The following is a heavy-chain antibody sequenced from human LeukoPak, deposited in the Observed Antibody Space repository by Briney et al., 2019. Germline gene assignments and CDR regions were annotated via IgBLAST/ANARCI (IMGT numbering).Heavy chain of an antibody. CDR2: ISSNGDST. J-gene: IGHJ4*02. D-gene: IGHD4-17*01. CDR1: GFTFSTYS. CDR3: AREGAVKDYGANRPFDC. Sequence: GGSLRLSCAASGFTFSTYSMDWVRQAPGKGLEYVSAISSNGDSTHYANSVKGRFTISRDNSKNTLYLHMDSLRAEDMAVYFCAREGAVKDYGANRPFDCWGQGTLVTVSS. V-gene: IGHV3-64*01.